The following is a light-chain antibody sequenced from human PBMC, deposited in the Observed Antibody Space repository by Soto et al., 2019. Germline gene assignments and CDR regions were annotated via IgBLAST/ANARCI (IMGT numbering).Light chain of an antibody. V-gene: IGKV2-28*01. CDR1: QSLLHSNGYNY. Sequence: DIVMTQSPLSLPVTPGEPASISCRSSQSLLHSNGYNYLDWYLQKPGQSPQLLIYLGSNRASGVPDRFSGSGSGKDFTLKISRVEAEDVGVYYCMQARQPPRTFGQGTKVEIK. J-gene: IGKJ1*01. CDR2: LGS. CDR3: MQARQPPRT.